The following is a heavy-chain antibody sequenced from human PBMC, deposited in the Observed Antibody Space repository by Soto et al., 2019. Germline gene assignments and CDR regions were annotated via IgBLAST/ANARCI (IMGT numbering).Heavy chain of an antibody. CDR3: AHIDPEIVTVGGHGGFDY. CDR2: IYWDDDK. J-gene: IGHJ4*02. D-gene: IGHD5-12*01. CDR1: GFSLTSGVG. Sequence: QITLKESGPTLVRPPQTLTLTCTFSGFSLTSGVGVGWIRQPPGKALEWLALIYWDDDKRYSPSLKNRLTITKDPHKNPLVLTMTNVGPVDTATYFCAHIDPEIVTVGGHGGFDYWGQGTLVTVSS. V-gene: IGHV2-5*02.